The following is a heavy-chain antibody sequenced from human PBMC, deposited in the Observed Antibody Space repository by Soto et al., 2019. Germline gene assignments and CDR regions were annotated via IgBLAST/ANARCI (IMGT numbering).Heavy chain of an antibody. CDR1: GFTFSIFA. CDR3: AKEVSMGYTVYLGY. CDR2: ISGSGGST. Sequence: PGVSLRLSCAASGFTFSIFAMSWVRQSPGKGLEWVSTISGSGGSTYYADAVKGRFTISRDNSMGTLYLQMKSLRVEDTAIYYCAKEVSMGYTVYLGYWGQGALFTVSS. J-gene: IGHJ4*02. D-gene: IGHD5-18*01. V-gene: IGHV3-23*01.